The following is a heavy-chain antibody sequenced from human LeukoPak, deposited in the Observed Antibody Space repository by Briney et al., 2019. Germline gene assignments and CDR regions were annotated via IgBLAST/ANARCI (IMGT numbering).Heavy chain of an antibody. CDR1: GGSLSNSS. Sequence: PSETLSLTCAVFGGSLSNSSLTWIRQFPGKGLEWIGEIFDSANTNNNPSLKGRVTISVDPSKNQFSLKVRSVTAADTAVYYCARQETLLVQGRFAFNLWGQGTVVTVSS. V-gene: IGHV4-34*12. J-gene: IGHJ3*01. D-gene: IGHD3-10*01. CDR2: IFDSANT. CDR3: ARQETLLVQGRFAFNL.